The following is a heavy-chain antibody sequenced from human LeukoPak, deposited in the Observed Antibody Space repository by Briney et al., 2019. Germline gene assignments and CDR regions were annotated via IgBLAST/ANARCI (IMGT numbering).Heavy chain of an antibody. CDR2: ISYDGSNK. D-gene: IGHD3-22*01. CDR3: AKDRGIVVVITPDY. V-gene: IGHV3-30*18. J-gene: IGHJ4*02. Sequence: PGGSLRLSCAASGFTFSSYGMHWVRQAPGKGLEWVAVISYDGSNKYYADSVKGRFTISRDNSKNTLYLQMNSLRAEDTAVYYCAKDRGIVVVITPDYWGQGTLVTVSS. CDR1: GFTFSSYG.